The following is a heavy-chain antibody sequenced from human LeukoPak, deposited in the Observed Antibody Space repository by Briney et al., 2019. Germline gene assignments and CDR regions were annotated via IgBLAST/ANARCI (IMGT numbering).Heavy chain of an antibody. CDR2: ISTDGTRK. J-gene: IGHJ4*02. CDR1: GFTFSSYA. V-gene: IGHV3-30*04. D-gene: IGHD1-26*01. Sequence: GRSLRLSCAASGFTFSSYAMHWVRQAPGKGLEWVAAISTDGTRKYYADSVQGRFTFSRNNSHNTLSLQMDSLGVEDTAVYYCARDPGNKELGPFGYWGQGILVTVSS. CDR3: ARDPGNKELGPFGY.